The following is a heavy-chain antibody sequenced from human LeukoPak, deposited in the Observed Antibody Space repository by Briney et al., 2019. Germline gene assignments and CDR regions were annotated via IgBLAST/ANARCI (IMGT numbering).Heavy chain of an antibody. CDR3: ARTVGGYDLGHYYYGMDV. V-gene: IGHV3-64*01. CDR1: GFTFSSYA. D-gene: IGHD5-12*01. Sequence: GGSLRLSCAASGFTFSSYAMHWVRQAPGKGLEYVSAISSNGGSTYYANSVKGRFTISRDNSKNTLYLQMGSLRAEDMAVYYCARTVGGYDLGHYYYGMDVWGQGTTVTVSS. J-gene: IGHJ6*02. CDR2: ISSNGGST.